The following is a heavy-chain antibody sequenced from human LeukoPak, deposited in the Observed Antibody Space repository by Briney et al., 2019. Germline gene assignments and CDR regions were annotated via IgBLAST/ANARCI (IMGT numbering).Heavy chain of an antibody. D-gene: IGHD3-10*01. CDR3: ARHIGSWALDI. Sequence: SETLSLMCTLSGGSLCGYYWSWIRQSLGRGREWIGNIQYGGKKKYNPSCERPINHPVDTSKNQVPLTLASGSAADTAVYYWARHIGSWALDIWGQ. V-gene: IGHV4-59*08. J-gene: IGHJ3*02. CDR2: IQYGGKK. CDR1: GGSLCGYY.